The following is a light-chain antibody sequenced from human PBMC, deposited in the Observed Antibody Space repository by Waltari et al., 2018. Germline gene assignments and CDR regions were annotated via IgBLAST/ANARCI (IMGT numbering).Light chain of an antibody. V-gene: IGLV2-14*01. CDR2: EAT. CDR1: SSDIGAYQY. CDR3: SSYTSRSTYV. Sequence: QSALTQPASVSGSPGQSVTLSCIGTSSDIGAYQYVSWYQQYPGKAPKLIIHEATKRPSGISSLFSGSKSGNTASLTISVLQAEDEADYYCSSYTSRSTYVFGTGTKVTVL. J-gene: IGLJ1*01.